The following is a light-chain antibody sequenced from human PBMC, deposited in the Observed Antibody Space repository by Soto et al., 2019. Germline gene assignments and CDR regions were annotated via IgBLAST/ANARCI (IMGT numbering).Light chain of an antibody. V-gene: IGKV1-5*01. CDR2: DAS. CDR1: QNVNNW. J-gene: IGKJ3*01. CDR3: QHYDSFPFT. Sequence: DIQMTQSPSTLSASVGDRVTVTCRASQNVNNWLAWYQQKPGKAPKLLIYDASTLQRGVPSRFSGSGSGTEFTLTITRLQPDDFATYYCQHYDSFPFTFGPGTTVDIK.